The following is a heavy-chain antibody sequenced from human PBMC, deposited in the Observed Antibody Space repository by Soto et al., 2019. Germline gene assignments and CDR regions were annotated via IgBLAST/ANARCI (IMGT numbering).Heavy chain of an antibody. D-gene: IGHD2-15*01. V-gene: IGHV4-59*08. CDR2: IYYSGST. CDR1: GGSISSYY. CDR3: ARATGYCSGGSCYSGRVYYFDY. Sequence: SETLSLTCTVSGGSISSYYWSWIRQPPGKGLEWIGYIYYSGSTNYNPSLKSRVTISVDTSKNQFSLKLSSVTAADTAVYYCARATGYCSGGSCYSGRVYYFDYWGQGTLVTVS. J-gene: IGHJ4*02.